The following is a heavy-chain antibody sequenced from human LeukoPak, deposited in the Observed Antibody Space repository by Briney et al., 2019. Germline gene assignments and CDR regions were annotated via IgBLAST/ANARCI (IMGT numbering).Heavy chain of an antibody. CDR2: VYYGRTT. D-gene: IGHD5-12*01. CDR3: VRHDGRGGATMGAFDS. Sequence: PSETLSLTCTVSAASFISSSHHWGWIRQSPGKGLEWTGTVYYGRTTYYNPSLDGRVTISLDTSANHFSLQLNSVTAADTAVYYCVRHDGRGGATMGAFDSWGQGSLVTVSS. J-gene: IGHJ5*01. CDR1: AASFISSSHH. V-gene: IGHV4-39*01.